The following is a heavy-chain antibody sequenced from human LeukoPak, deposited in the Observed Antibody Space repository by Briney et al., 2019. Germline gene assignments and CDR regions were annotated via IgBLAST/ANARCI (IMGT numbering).Heavy chain of an antibody. J-gene: IGHJ4*02. Sequence: TGGSLRLSCAASGFTFSTYWMIWVRQAPGKGLEWVANIKEDGSEKYYGDSVKGRFTISRDNAKNSLYLEMNSLRVEDTAVYYCARDSSGYQWGQGTLVTVSS. D-gene: IGHD3-22*01. CDR3: ARDSSGYQ. CDR1: GFTFSTYW. V-gene: IGHV3-7*01. CDR2: IKEDGSEK.